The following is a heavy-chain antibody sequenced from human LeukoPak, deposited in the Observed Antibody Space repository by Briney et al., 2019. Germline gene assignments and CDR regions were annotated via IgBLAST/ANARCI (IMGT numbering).Heavy chain of an antibody. CDR2: AYYRSQWYN. CDR1: GDSVSSNSGA. CDR3: AREEAGTYGFQY. J-gene: IGHJ4*02. Sequence: SQTLSLTCAIFGDSVSSNSGAWNWIRQSPSRGLEWLGRAYYRSQWYNDYAFSVKGGIAINADTSKNHFSLQLNSVTPEDTAVYYCAREEAGTYGFQYWGQGTLVTVSS. D-gene: IGHD3-10*01. V-gene: IGHV6-1*01.